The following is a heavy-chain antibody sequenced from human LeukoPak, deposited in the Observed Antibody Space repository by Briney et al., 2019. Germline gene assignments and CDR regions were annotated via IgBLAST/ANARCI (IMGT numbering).Heavy chain of an antibody. CDR1: GFSFSTYA. CDR2: ITNSGGST. Sequence: GGSLRLSCAAFGFSFSTYAMTWVRQAPGKGLEWVSTITNSGGSTYYADSVKGRFTISRDNSKNTLYLQMNSLRAEDTAVYYCAKDMGTIFGVVSKLEGGFDYWGQGTLVTVSS. D-gene: IGHD3-3*01. CDR3: AKDMGTIFGVVSKLEGGFDY. V-gene: IGHV3-23*01. J-gene: IGHJ4*02.